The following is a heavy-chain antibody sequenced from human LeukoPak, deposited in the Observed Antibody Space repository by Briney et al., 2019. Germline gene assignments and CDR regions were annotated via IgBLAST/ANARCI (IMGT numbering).Heavy chain of an antibody. CDR1: GGSFSGYY. CDR2: INHSGST. V-gene: IGHV4-34*01. D-gene: IGHD6-19*01. CDR3: ARLYSSGWYGY. J-gene: IGHJ4*02. Sequence: SETPSLTCAVYGGSFSGYYWSWIRQPPGKGLEWIGEINHSGSTNYNPSLKSRVTISVDTSKNQFSLKLSSVTAADTAVYYCARLYSSGWYGYWGQGTLVTVSS.